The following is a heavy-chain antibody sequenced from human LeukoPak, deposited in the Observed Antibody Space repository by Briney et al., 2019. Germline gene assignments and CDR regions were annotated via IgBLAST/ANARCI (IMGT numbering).Heavy chain of an antibody. Sequence: PGGSLRLSCEASGFAFGSYAMHWVRQAPGRGLEWVAVISHDGDNTNSGESVRGRFTLSRDNLKNTLYLQMNSLRAEDTAVYYCARGAPSGWDPSGEYYWGQGTLVTVSS. J-gene: IGHJ4*02. V-gene: IGHV3-30-3*01. CDR3: ARGAPSGWDPSGEYY. CDR1: GFAFGSYA. D-gene: IGHD6-19*01. CDR2: ISHDGDNT.